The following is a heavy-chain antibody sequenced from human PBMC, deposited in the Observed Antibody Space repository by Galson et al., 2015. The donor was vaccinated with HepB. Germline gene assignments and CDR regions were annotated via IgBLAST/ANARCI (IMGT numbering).Heavy chain of an antibody. CDR2: IYSGGST. J-gene: IGHJ3*02. Sequence: SLRLSCAASGFTVSSNYMSWVRQAPGKGLEWVSVIYSGGSTYYADSVKGRFTISRDNSKNTLYLQMNSLRAEDTAVYYCARDSGGSGSYGDDAFDIWGQGTMVTVSS. CDR1: GFTVSSNY. V-gene: IGHV3-66*01. CDR3: ARDSGGSGSYGDDAFDI. D-gene: IGHD3-10*01.